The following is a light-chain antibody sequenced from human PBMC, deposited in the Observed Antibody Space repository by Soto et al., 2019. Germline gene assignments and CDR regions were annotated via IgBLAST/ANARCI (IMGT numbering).Light chain of an antibody. Sequence: EIVMTQSPATLSVSPGERATLSCRASQSVSSNLAWYQQKPGQAPRLLIYGASTRATGIPARFSGSGSGTAFTLTISSLQSEYFAVYYCQQYNNWPHTFGQGTKLEIK. J-gene: IGKJ2*01. CDR1: QSVSSN. V-gene: IGKV3-15*01. CDR2: GAS. CDR3: QQYNNWPHT.